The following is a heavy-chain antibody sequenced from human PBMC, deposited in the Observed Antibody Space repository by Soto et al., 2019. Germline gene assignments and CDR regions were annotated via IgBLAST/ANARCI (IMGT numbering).Heavy chain of an antibody. CDR3: XRADGXYVVGY. D-gene: IGHD4-17*01. V-gene: IGHV4-31*03. J-gene: IGHJ4*02. Sequence: QVQLQESGPGLXXXXXXXSLTXTVXXXSIXXGAHYWTWIRQHPGKGLEWIGYIYYSGTTFYNPSLKSRVTISVDTSKNQFSLKLSSVTAADTAVYYCXRADGXYVVGYWGQGTLVTVSS. CDR1: XXSIXXGAHY. CDR2: IYYSGTT.